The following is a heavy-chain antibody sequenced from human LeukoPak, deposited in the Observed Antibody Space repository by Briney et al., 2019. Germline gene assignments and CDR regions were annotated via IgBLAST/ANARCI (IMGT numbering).Heavy chain of an antibody. CDR3: ARDALRFLEWLSGNWFDP. CDR2: INPNSGGT. J-gene: IGHJ5*02. D-gene: IGHD3-3*01. Sequence: ASVKVSCKASGYTFTGYYMHWVRQAPGQGLGWMGWINPNSGGTNYAQKFQGRVTMTRDTSISTAYMELSRLRSDDTAVYYCARDALRFLEWLSGNWFDPWGQGTLVTVSS. V-gene: IGHV1-2*02. CDR1: GYTFTGYY.